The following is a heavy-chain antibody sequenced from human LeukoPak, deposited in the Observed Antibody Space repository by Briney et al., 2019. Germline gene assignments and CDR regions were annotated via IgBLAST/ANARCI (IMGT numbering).Heavy chain of an antibody. J-gene: IGHJ4*02. V-gene: IGHV1-46*01. CDR1: GYTFTSYY. Sequence: ASVKVSCKASGYTFTSYYMHRVRQAPGQGLEWMGIINPSGGSTSYAQKFQGRVTMTRDTSTSTVYMELSSLRSEDTAVYYCARGRYYYGSGSIDFDYWGQGTLVTVSS. D-gene: IGHD3-10*01. CDR2: INPSGGST. CDR3: ARGRYYYGSGSIDFDY.